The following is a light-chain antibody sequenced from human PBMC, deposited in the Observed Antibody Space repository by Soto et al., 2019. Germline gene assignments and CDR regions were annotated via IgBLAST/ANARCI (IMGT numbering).Light chain of an antibody. CDR2: EAS. Sequence: DIQMTQSPSTLSAAVGDRVTITCRASESVNSWLAWYQQRPGKAPKLLICEASTLESGVPSRFSGSGSGTEFTLTISSLQPDDFASYYCQQYKLDATFAQGTKVEIK. CDR3: QQYKLDAT. V-gene: IGKV1-5*03. CDR1: ESVNSW. J-gene: IGKJ1*01.